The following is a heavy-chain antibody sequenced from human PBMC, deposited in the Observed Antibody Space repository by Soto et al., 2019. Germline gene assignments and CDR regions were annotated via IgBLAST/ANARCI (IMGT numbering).Heavy chain of an antibody. CDR1: GFTFTSSA. V-gene: IGHV1-58*01. J-gene: IGHJ6*02. D-gene: IGHD3-3*01. CDR2: IVVGSGNT. CDR3: AAVTMFGGDTYGMDV. Sequence: QMQLVQSGPEVKKPGTSVKVSCKASGFTFTSSAVQWVRQARGQRLEWIGWIVVGSGNTNYAQKFQERVTITRDMSTSTAYMELSSLRSEDTAVYYCAAVTMFGGDTYGMDVWGQGTTVTVSS.